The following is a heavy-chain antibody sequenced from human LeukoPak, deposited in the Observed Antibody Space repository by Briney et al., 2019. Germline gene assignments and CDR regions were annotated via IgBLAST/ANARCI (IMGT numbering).Heavy chain of an antibody. J-gene: IGHJ4*02. V-gene: IGHV3-48*03. CDR3: VRAAARLFDY. CDR2: MSSSGITI. D-gene: IGHD6-6*01. CDR1: AFTFSSYE. Sequence: GGSPRLSCEASAFTFSSYEMNWVRQAPGKGLEWVSFMSSSGITIFYADSVKGRFTISRDNARNSLYLQMNSLRAEDTAVYYCVRAAARLFDYWGQGTLVTVSS.